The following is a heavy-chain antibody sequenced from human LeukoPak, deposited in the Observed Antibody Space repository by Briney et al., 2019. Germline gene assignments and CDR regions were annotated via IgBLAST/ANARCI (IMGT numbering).Heavy chain of an antibody. V-gene: IGHV3-30-3*01. CDR1: GFIFSTYN. J-gene: IGHJ4*02. CDR2: ISYDGNNK. D-gene: IGHD4-17*01. Sequence: PGGSLRLSCAASGFIFSTYNMHWVRQAPGKGLAWVAPISYDGNNKNYADSVKGRFTVSRDNAKNSLYLQMDSLRAEDTALYYCASPSYGLFHYWGQGNLVTVSS. CDR3: ASPSYGLFHY.